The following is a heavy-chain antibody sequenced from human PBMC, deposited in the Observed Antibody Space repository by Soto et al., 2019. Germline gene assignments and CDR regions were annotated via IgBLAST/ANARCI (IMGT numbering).Heavy chain of an antibody. CDR3: AHSVVQLWLEFDY. CDR1: GLSLITIGMS. J-gene: IGHJ4*02. V-gene: IGHV2-5*02. CDR2: IYWDDDK. D-gene: IGHD5-18*01. Sequence: ESGPTREHTTQALTLTVNFSGLSLITIGMSVGWIRQSPGKALEWLALIYWDDDKRYSPSLKSRLTITKDTSKNQVVLTMTNMDPVDTATYYCAHSVVQLWLEFDYWGQGTLVTVSS.